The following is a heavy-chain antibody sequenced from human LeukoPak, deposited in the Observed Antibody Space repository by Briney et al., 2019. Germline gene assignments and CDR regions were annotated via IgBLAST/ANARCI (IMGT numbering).Heavy chain of an antibody. CDR1: GYTFTSYG. D-gene: IGHD6-13*01. CDR2: ISAYNGNT. J-gene: IGHJ5*02. Sequence: ASVKVSCKASGYTFTSYGISWVRQAPGQGLEWMGRISAYNGNTNYAQKLQGRVTMTTDTSTSTAYMELRSLRSDDTAVYYCARDGIAAAGRVPGWFDPWGQGTLVTVSS. CDR3: ARDGIAAAGRVPGWFDP. V-gene: IGHV1-18*01.